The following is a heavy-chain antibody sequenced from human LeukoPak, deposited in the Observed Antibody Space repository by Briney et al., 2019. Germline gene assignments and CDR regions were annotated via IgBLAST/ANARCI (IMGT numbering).Heavy chain of an antibody. Sequence: PSETLSLTCTVSGGSISSSSYYWGWIRQPPGKGLEWIGSIYYSGSTNYNPSLKSRVTISVDTSKNQFSLKLSSVTAADTAVYYCARAPRGGGAFDIWGQGTMVTVSS. D-gene: IGHD4-23*01. CDR2: IYYSGST. J-gene: IGHJ3*02. CDR1: GGSISSSSYY. CDR3: ARAPRGGGAFDI. V-gene: IGHV4-39*07.